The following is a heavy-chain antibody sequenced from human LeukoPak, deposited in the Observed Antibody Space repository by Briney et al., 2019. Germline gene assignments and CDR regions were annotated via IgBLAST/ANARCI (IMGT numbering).Heavy chain of an antibody. D-gene: IGHD2-15*01. Sequence: SETLSLTCTVSGGSISSYYWSWIRQPPGKGLEWIGYIYYSGSTNYNPSLKGRVTISVDTSKNQFSLKLSSVTAADTAVYYCARFGPGGCSGGSCYSWGAWFDPWGQGTLVTVSS. V-gene: IGHV4-59*01. J-gene: IGHJ5*02. CDR2: IYYSGST. CDR1: GGSISSYY. CDR3: ARFGPGGCSGGSCYSWGAWFDP.